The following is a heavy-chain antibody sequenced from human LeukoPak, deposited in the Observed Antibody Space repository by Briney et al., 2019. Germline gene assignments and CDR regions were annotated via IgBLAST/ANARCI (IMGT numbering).Heavy chain of an antibody. Sequence: SETLSLTCAVSGGSISSGGYSWSWIRQPPGKGLEWIGYIYHSGSTYYNPSLKSRVTISVDRSKNQFSLKLSSVTAADTAVYYWGRVAPRGEAYWGQGTLVTVSS. D-gene: IGHD3-16*01. V-gene: IGHV4-30-2*01. J-gene: IGHJ4*02. CDR2: IYHSGST. CDR1: GGSISSGGYS. CDR3: GRVAPRGEAY.